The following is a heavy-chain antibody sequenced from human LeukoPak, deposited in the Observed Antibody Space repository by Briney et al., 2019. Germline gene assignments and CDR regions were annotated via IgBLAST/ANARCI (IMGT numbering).Heavy chain of an antibody. CDR3: VRGTGY. CDR1: GFTFSSYA. V-gene: IGHV3-64*01. CDR2: ISSNGGST. J-gene: IGHJ4*02. Sequence: PGGSLRLSCAASGFTFSSYAKHWVRQAPGKGLEYVSAISSNGGSTYYANSVKGRLTISRDNSKNTLYLQMSSLRADDTAVYYCVRGTGYWGQGPLVAVSS.